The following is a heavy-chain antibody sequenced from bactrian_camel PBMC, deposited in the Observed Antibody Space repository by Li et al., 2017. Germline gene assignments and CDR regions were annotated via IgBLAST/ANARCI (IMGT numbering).Heavy chain of an antibody. CDR2: INGVGST. Sequence: QLVESGGGSVQAGGSLRLSCAASGDTYNYCMGWFRQAPGKEREGVATINGVGSTSYADSVKGRFTISQDNAKNTLYLQMNSLKPEDTAMYYCAADQRRAWSDYRALYSTSYDYWGQGTQVTVS. CDR3: AADQRRAWSDYRALYSTSYDY. CDR1: GDTYNYC. V-gene: IGHV3S53*01. J-gene: IGHJ4*01. D-gene: IGHD4*01.